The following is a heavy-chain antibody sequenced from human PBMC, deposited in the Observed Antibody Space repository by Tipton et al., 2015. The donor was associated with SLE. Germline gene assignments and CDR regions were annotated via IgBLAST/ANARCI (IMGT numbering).Heavy chain of an antibody. D-gene: IGHD6-13*01. V-gene: IGHV4-59*11. CDR2: IYYSGST. J-gene: IGHJ2*01. Sequence: TLSLTCTVSGGSISSHYWSWVRQPPGKGLAWIGYIYYSGSTNYNTSLKSRVTISVDTSKNQFSLKLSSVTAADTAVYYCARPQGRIAAAGFWYFDLWGRSTLVTVSS. CDR3: ARPQGRIAAAGFWYFDL. CDR1: GGSISSHY.